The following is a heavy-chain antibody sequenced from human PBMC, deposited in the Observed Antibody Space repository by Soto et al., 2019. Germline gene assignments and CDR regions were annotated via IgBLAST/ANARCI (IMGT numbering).Heavy chain of an antibody. J-gene: IGHJ6*02. CDR1: GFTFSSYA. CDR3: AKGSGYYYDRSGYLYNYYGMDG. CDR2: ISGSGSST. D-gene: IGHD3-22*01. V-gene: IGHV3-23*01. Sequence: GGSLRLSCAASGFTFSSYAMSWVRQAPGKGLEWVSAISGSGSSTYYADSVKGRFTISRDNSKSTLFLQMNSLRADDTAVYYCAKGSGYYYDRSGYLYNYYGMDGWGQGTTVTVSS.